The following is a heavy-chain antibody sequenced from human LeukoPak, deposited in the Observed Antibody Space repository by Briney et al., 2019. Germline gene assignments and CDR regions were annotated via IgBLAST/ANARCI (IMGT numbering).Heavy chain of an antibody. Sequence: GASVKVSCKASGGTFSSYAISWVRQAPGQGLEWMGGIIPIFGTANYAQKFQGRVTITADESTSTAYMELSSLRSEDTAVYYCARGPSPPLFVVVPAATDYYYYYYMDVWGKGTTVTVSS. CDR3: ARGPSPPLFVVVPAATDYYYYYYMDV. D-gene: IGHD2-2*01. CDR2: IIPIFGTA. J-gene: IGHJ6*03. CDR1: GGTFSSYA. V-gene: IGHV1-69*13.